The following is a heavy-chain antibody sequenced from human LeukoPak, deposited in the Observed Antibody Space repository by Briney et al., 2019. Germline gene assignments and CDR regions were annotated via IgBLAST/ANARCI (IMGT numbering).Heavy chain of an antibody. V-gene: IGHV1-46*01. CDR2: ISPSGDRT. J-gene: IGHJ5*01. Sequence: ASVKVSCKASGHTFTNYYMHWVRQAPGQGLEWMGMISPSGDRTTYAQRFQGRVPMTRDTSTSTLYMDLSSLRSDDTAVFYCARGDGYNWFAYWGQGTLVTVSS. CDR3: ARGDGYNWFAY. D-gene: IGHD5-24*01. CDR1: GHTFTNYY.